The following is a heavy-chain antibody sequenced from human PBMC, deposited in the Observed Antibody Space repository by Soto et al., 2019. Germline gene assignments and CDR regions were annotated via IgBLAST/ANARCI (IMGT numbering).Heavy chain of an antibody. CDR3: AKEIKQGAARGYYYYGMDV. CDR2: ISWDGGST. V-gene: IGHV3-43D*03. Sequence: GGSLRLSCAASGFTFDDYAMHWVRQAPGKGLEWVSLISWDGGSTYYADSVKGRFTISRDNSKNSLYLQMNSLRAEDTAVYYCAKEIKQGAARGYYYYGMDVWGQGTTVTVSS. CDR1: GFTFDDYA. J-gene: IGHJ6*02. D-gene: IGHD6-6*01.